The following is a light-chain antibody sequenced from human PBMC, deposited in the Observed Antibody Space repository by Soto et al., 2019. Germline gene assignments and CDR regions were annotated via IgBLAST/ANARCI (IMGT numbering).Light chain of an antibody. CDR3: QQSYSTPRT. CDR1: QDISNY. CDR2: AAS. V-gene: IGKV1-39*01. J-gene: IGKJ1*01. Sequence: DIQMTQSPSSLSASVGDRVTITCHASQDISNYLNWYQQKPGKAPKLLIYAASSLQSGVPSRFSGSGSGTDFTVTISSLQPEDFATYYCQQSYSTPRTFGQGTKVDIK.